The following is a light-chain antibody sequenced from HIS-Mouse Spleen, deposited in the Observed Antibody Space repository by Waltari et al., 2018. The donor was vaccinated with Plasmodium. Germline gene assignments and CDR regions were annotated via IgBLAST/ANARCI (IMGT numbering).Light chain of an antibody. CDR3: SSYAGSNNLV. J-gene: IGLJ2*01. CDR1: SSDVGGYNY. V-gene: IGLV2-8*01. CDR2: EVS. Sequence: QSALTQPPSASGSPGQSVTISCTGTSSDVGGYNYVSWYQQHPGKAPKLISDEVSKRPAGVPDRCSGSKSGNTASLTVSGLQAEDEADYYCSSYAGSNNLVFGGGTKLTVL.